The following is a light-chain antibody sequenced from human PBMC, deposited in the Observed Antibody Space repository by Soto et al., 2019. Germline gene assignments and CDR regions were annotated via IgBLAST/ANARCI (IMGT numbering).Light chain of an antibody. Sequence: ENVLTQSPDTLSLAPGGRATLSCRASQSVHSGHLAWYQQKPGQAPRLLIYGVSSRATGIPDRFSGSGSGTDFALTISRLEPEDFALYYCQQYGSSPWTFGQGTKVDIK. CDR2: GVS. CDR1: QSVHSGH. CDR3: QQYGSSPWT. J-gene: IGKJ1*01. V-gene: IGKV3-20*01.